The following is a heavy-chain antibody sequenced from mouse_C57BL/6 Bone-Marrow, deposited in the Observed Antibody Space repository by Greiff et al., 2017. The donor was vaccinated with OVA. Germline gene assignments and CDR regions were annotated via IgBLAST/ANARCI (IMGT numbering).Heavy chain of an antibody. Sequence: QVQLQQPGAELVMPGASVKLSCKASGYTFTSYWMHWVKQRPGQGLEWIGEIDPSDSYTNYTQKFKGKSTLTVDKSSSTAYMQLSSLTSEDAAVYYCARRNLYYGNYVRYWYFDVWGTGTTVTVSS. V-gene: IGHV1-69*01. CDR1: GYTFTSYW. CDR2: IDPSDSYT. D-gene: IGHD2-1*01. J-gene: IGHJ1*03. CDR3: ARRNLYYGNYVRYWYFDV.